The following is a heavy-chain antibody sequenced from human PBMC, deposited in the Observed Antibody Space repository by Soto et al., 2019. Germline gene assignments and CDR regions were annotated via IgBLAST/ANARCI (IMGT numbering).Heavy chain of an antibody. CDR2: ISSSSSTI. J-gene: IGHJ4*02. V-gene: IGHV3-48*02. CDR1: GFTFSSYS. CDR3: ARAYSSSSWGRFFFDY. D-gene: IGHD6-6*01. Sequence: GGSLRLSCAASGFTFSSYSMNWVRQAPGKGLEWVSYISSSSSTIYYADSVKGRFTISRDNAKNSLYLQMNSLRDEDTAVYYCARAYSSSSWGRFFFDYWGQGTLVTVSS.